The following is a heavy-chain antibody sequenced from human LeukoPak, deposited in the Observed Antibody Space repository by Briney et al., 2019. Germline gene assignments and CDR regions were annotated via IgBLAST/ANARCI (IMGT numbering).Heavy chain of an antibody. CDR3: AREVQYGNFWSGYYYYYYYYMDV. V-gene: IGHV4-34*01. CDR2: INHSGST. CDR1: GRSFSGYY. J-gene: IGHJ6*03. D-gene: IGHD3-3*01. Sequence: SETLSLTCAVYGRSFSGYYWSWIRQPPGKGLEWIGEINHSGSTNYNPSLKSRVTISVDTSKNQFSLKLSSVTAADTAVYYCAREVQYGNFWSGYYYYYYYYMDVWGKGTTVTVSS.